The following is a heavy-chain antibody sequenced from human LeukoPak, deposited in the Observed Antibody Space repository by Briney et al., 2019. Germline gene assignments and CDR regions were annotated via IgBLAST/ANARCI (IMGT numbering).Heavy chain of an antibody. CDR3: ARGGDYYDSSALGNY. CDR2: ISYDGGDQ. CDR1: GITFNSYA. Sequence: GGSLRLSCAASGITFNSYAFHWVHQAPDKGLEWVAVISYDGGDQYYADSVRGRFTISRDNAKNSLYLQMNSLRAEDTAVYYCARGGDYYDSSALGNYWGQGTLVTVSS. V-gene: IGHV3-30-3*01. D-gene: IGHD3-22*01. J-gene: IGHJ4*02.